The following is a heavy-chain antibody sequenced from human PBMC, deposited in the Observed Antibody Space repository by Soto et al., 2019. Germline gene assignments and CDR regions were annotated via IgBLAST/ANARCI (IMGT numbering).Heavy chain of an antibody. CDR3: AKTLGEYLYFFDY. CDR1: GFTLSRYA. V-gene: IGHV3-23*01. CDR2: LGTSDHNI. J-gene: IGHJ4*02. Sequence: EMQLLESGGGLVQPGGSLRLSCAGSGFTLSRYATSWVRQAPGKGLEWISGLGTSDHNIFYADSVRGRFTISRDNSKNTFYLQMNNLRAEDTAKYYCAKTLGEYLYFFDYWGQGIQVTVSS. D-gene: IGHD3-10*01.